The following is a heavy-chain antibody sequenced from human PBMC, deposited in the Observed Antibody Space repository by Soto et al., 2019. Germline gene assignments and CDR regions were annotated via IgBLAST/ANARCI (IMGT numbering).Heavy chain of an antibody. V-gene: IGHV4-4*07. J-gene: IGHJ5*02. Sequence: XETLSLTCTVSGASISGYYWSWIRKSAGKGLDWIGRIYATGTTDYNPSLKSRVMMSVDTSKKQFSLKLRSVTAADTAVYYCVRDGTKTLRDWFDHWGQGISVTVSS. CDR2: IYATGTT. CDR3: VRDGTKTLRDWFDH. D-gene: IGHD1-1*01. CDR1: GASISGYY.